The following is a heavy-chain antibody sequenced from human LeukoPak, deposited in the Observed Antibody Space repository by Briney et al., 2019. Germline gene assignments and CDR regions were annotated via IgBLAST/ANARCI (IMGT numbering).Heavy chain of an antibody. V-gene: IGHV4-59*08. J-gene: IGHJ5*02. CDR2: IYYSGST. CDR3: AKTFCGSGRGERDNWFDP. Sequence: SETLSLTCTVSGGSISSYYWSWIRQPPGKGLEWIGYIYYSGSTNYNPSLKSRVTISVDTSKNQFSLKLSSVTAADTAVYYCAKTFCGSGRGERDNWFDPWGQGTLVTVSS. D-gene: IGHD3-10*01. CDR1: GGSISSYY.